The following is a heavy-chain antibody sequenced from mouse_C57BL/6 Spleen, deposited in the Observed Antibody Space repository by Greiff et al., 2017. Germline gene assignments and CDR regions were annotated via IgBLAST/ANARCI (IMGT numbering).Heavy chain of an antibody. V-gene: IGHV1-80*01. CDR1: GYAFSSYW. CDR2: IYPGDGDT. CDR3: ARGYFDV. Sequence: QVQLKESGAELVKPGASVKISCKASGYAFSSYWMNWVQQRPGKGLEWIGQIYPGDGDTNYNGKFKGKATLTADKSSSTAYMQLSSLTSEDSAVYFCARGYFDVWGTGTTVTVSS. J-gene: IGHJ1*03.